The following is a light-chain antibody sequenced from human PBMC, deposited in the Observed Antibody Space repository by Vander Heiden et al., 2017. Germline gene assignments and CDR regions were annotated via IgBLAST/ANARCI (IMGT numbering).Light chain of an antibody. J-gene: IGLJ2*01. V-gene: IGLV1-40*01. CDR3: QSYDSSLSVV. CDR1: SYNSGEGYG. Sequence: SVLTQPPSVSGAPGQRSNMSCTGRSYNSGEGYGVHWYQQRPGTAPKLLIYGNTNRPSGVPDRFSGSKSGTSASLAITGLQAEDEADYYCQSYDSSLSVVFGGGTKLTVL. CDR2: GNT.